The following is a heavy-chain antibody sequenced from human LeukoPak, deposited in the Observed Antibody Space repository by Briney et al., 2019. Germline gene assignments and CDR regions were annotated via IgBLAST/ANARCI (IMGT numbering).Heavy chain of an antibody. CDR2: ISYDGSNK. J-gene: IGHJ4*02. CDR1: GFTFSSYA. D-gene: IGHD3-10*01. V-gene: IGHV3-30-3*01. Sequence: GSLRLSCAASGFTFSSYAMHWVRQAPGKGLEWVAVISYDGSNKYYADSVKGRFTISRDNSKNTLYLQMNSLGAEGTAVYYCARGPSEDYYYGSGSYYSSDYWGQGTLVTVSS. CDR3: ARGPSEDYYYGSGSYYSSDY.